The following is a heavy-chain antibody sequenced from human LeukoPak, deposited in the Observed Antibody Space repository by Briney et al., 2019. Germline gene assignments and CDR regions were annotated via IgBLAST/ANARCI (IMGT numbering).Heavy chain of an antibody. CDR3: AKDQADSSGYRVYYFDY. J-gene: IGHJ4*02. CDR2: IYYSGST. D-gene: IGHD3-22*01. Sequence: SETLSLTCTVSGGSISSSSYYWGWIRQPPGKGLEWIGSIYYSGSTYYNPSLKSRVTISVDTSKNQFSLTLSSVTAADTAVYYCAKDQADSSGYRVYYFDYWGQGTLVTVSS. CDR1: GGSISSSSYY. V-gene: IGHV4-39*07.